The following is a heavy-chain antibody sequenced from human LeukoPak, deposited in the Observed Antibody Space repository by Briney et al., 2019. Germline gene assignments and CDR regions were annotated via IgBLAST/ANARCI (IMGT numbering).Heavy chain of an antibody. V-gene: IGHV3-23*01. CDR1: GFTFSSYA. Sequence: HTGGSLRLSCAASGFTFSSYAMSWVRQAPGKGLEWVSAISGSGGSTYYVDSVKGRFTISRDNSKNTLYLQMNSLRAEDTAVYYCAKVLGLKDGYNYAYFDYWGQGTLVTVSS. D-gene: IGHD5-24*01. CDR2: ISGSGGST. CDR3: AKVLGLKDGYNYAYFDY. J-gene: IGHJ4*02.